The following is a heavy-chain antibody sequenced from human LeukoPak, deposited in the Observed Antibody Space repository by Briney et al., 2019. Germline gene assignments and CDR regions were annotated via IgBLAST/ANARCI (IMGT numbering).Heavy chain of an antibody. J-gene: IGHJ6*04. CDR1: GFTFSSYW. D-gene: IGHD5-12*01. V-gene: IGHV3-7*03. CDR2: IKQDGSEK. CDR3: ARDPQGGGRYSGYVYYGMDV. Sequence: GGSLRLSCAASGFTFSSYWMSWVRQAPGKGLEWVANIKQDGSEKYYVDSVKGRFTISRDNAKNSLYLQMNRLRAEDTAVYYCARDPQGGGRYSGYVYYGMDVWGKGTTVTVSS.